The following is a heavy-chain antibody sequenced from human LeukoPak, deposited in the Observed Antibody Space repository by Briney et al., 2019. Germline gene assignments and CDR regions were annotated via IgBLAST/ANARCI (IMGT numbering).Heavy chain of an antibody. CDR3: ARDPISYYYDSTGYYFDY. D-gene: IGHD3-22*01. J-gene: IGHJ4*02. CDR2: INPSGGST. V-gene: IGHV1-46*01. Sequence: ASVKVSCKASGYTFTTYYIHWVRQAPGQGLEWMGMINPSGGSTSYAQKFQDRLTMPRDTSTSTVYMELSSLRSEDTAVFYCARDPISYYYDSTGYYFDYWGQGTLVTVSS. CDR1: GYTFTTYY.